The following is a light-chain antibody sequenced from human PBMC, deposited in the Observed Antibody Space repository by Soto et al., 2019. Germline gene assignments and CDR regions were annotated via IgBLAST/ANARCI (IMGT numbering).Light chain of an antibody. V-gene: IGLV2-14*01. CDR1: SSDVGGYNY. J-gene: IGLJ2*01. Sequence: QSALTQPASVSGSPGQSITISCTGTSSDVGGYNYVSWYQQHPGKAPKLMIYDVSNQPSGVSHRFSGSKSGNTASLTISGLQAEDEADYYCSSYTSSSTYVVFGGGTKLTVL. CDR2: DVS. CDR3: SSYTSSSTYVV.